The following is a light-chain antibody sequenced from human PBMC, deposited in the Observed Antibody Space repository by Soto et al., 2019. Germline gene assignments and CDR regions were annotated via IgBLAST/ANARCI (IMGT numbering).Light chain of an antibody. Sequence: QSVLTQPPSASGTPGQRGTISCSGSNSNIGTNTVNWYQHLPGSAPKLLIYSNNQRPSEVPDRFSGSKSGTSASLAISGLQPDDEADYYCEAWDGSLNVVLFGGGTKVTVL. CDR1: NSNIGTNT. CDR3: EAWDGSLNVVL. CDR2: SNN. J-gene: IGLJ2*01. V-gene: IGLV1-44*01.